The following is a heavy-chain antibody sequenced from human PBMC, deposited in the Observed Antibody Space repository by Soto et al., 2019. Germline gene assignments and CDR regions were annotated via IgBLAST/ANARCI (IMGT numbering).Heavy chain of an antibody. J-gene: IGHJ5*02. CDR1: GVSFSNYA. CDR3: AKGSWVHHGSEGGNWLDP. V-gene: IGHV3-23*01. Sequence: EVQLLESGGGLVQPGGSLRLSCAASGVSFSNYAMNWVRQAPGKGLEWVSGISHSGSSTYYADSVKGRFTISRDNSKNTLYLQMNSLRAEDTAVYYCAKGSWVHHGSEGGNWLDPWGQGTLDTVSS. CDR2: ISHSGSST. D-gene: IGHD3-10*01.